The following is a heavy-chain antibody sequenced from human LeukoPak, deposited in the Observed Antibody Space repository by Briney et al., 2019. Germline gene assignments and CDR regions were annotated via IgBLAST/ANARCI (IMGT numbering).Heavy chain of an antibody. Sequence: PSETLSLTCTVSGGSISSYYWSWIRQPPGKGLEWIGYIYYSGSTNYNPSLKSRVTISVDTSKNQFSLKLSSVTAADTAVYYCARVKQQRFDYWGQGTLVTVSS. D-gene: IGHD6-13*01. CDR3: ARVKQQRFDY. CDR2: IYYSGST. CDR1: GGSISSYY. V-gene: IGHV4-59*01. J-gene: IGHJ4*02.